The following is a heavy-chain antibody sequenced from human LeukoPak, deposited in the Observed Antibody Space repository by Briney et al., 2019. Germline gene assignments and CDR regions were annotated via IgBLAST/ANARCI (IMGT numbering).Heavy chain of an antibody. V-gene: IGHV4-39*07. Sequence: PSETLSLTCTVSGGSISSSSYYWGWIRQPPGKGLEWIGIIYYSGSTYYNPSLKSRVTISVDTSKNQFSLRLSSVTAADTAVYYCARVPGSSSRKIDYWGQGTLVTVSS. D-gene: IGHD6-13*01. CDR3: ARVPGSSSRKIDY. J-gene: IGHJ4*02. CDR1: GGSISSSSYY. CDR2: IYYSGST.